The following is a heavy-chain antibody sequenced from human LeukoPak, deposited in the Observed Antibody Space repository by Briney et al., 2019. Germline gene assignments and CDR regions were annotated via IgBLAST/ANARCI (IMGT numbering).Heavy chain of an antibody. CDR3: ITTTFNDAFDI. CDR1: GFTFTNAW. CDR2: IKSKTDGGTT. J-gene: IGHJ3*02. Sequence: PGGSLRLSCEASGFTFTNAWMSWVRQAPGKGLEWVGRIKSKTDGGTTDYAAPVKGRFTISRDDSKNTLYLQMNSLKTEDTALYHCITTTFNDAFDIWGQGTMVTVSS. V-gene: IGHV3-15*01. D-gene: IGHD2/OR15-2a*01.